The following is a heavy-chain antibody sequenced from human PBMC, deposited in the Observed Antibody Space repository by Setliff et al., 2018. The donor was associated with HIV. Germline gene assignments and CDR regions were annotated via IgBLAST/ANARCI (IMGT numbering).Heavy chain of an antibody. V-gene: IGHV4-31*03. Sequence: SETLSLTCTVSGGSISSGGYYWSWIRQHPGKGLEWIGYIHYSGNTYNNPSLNSRISISADMSKNKFSLKLSSLTAADTAVYYCARGGLGVVTSFDSWGPGTLVTVS. CDR3: ARGGLGVVTSFDS. CDR1: GGSISSGGYY. J-gene: IGHJ4*02. CDR2: IHYSGNT. D-gene: IGHD3-3*01.